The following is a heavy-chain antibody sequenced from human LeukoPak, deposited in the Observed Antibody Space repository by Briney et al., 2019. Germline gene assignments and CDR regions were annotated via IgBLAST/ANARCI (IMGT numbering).Heavy chain of an antibody. J-gene: IGHJ5*02. CDR2: ISGSGGST. D-gene: IGHD3-10*01. Sequence: GGSLTLSCAASVFTFSSYAMSGFGQAPGRGLEWVSAISGSGGSTYYADSVKGRFTISRDNSKNTLYLQMNSLRAEGTAVYYCAKELVQGGVYHCSGSENWFDPWGQGTPVTVSS. V-gene: IGHV3-23*01. CDR3: AKELVQGGVYHCSGSENWFDP. CDR1: VFTFSSYA.